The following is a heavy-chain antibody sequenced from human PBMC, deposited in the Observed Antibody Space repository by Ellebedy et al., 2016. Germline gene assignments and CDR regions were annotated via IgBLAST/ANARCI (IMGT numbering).Heavy chain of an antibody. CDR3: RQGHYANY. J-gene: IGHJ4*02. D-gene: IGHD4-17*01. CDR2: MRGDGAKT. Sequence: GESLKISXAPSGLTVSSFFMGWVRQAPGKGLEWVSTMRGDGAKTHLADSVKGRFTMSRDIPKNTVYLQMNRLRAEDTAMYYCRQGHYANYWGQGTLVTVSS. CDR1: GLTVSSFF. V-gene: IGHV3-23*01.